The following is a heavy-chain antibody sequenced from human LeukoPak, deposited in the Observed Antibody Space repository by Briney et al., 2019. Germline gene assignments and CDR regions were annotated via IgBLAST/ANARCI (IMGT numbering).Heavy chain of an antibody. D-gene: IGHD3-22*01. CDR3: ARDLGYYDSSGYRGY. CDR1: GLTFSGYD. Sequence: GGSLRLSCAASGLTFSGYDMHWVRQAPGKGPEWVAVMSYGGQNERYADSVKGRFTVSRDNPKNTVYLQMNSLRAEDTAVYYCARDLGYYDSSGYRGYWGQGTLVTVSS. CDR2: MSYGGQNE. J-gene: IGHJ4*02. V-gene: IGHV3-30*03.